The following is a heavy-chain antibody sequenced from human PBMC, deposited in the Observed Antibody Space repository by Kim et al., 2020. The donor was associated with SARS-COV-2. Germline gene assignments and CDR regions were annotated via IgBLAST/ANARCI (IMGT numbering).Heavy chain of an antibody. CDR2: ISYDGSNK. D-gene: IGHD3-10*01. Sequence: GGSLRLSCAASGFTFSSYAMHWVRQAPGKGLEWVAVISYDGSNKYYADSVKGRFTISRDNSKNTLYLQMNSLRAEDTAVYYCPPPYGSGSYNDYWGQGTLVTVSS. CDR1: GFTFSSYA. J-gene: IGHJ4*02. V-gene: IGHV3-30*04. CDR3: PPPYGSGSYNDY.